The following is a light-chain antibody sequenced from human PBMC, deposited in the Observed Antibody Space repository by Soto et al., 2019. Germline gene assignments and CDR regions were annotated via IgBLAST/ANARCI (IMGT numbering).Light chain of an antibody. V-gene: IGKV3-20*01. CDR3: QQYGSSPLT. Sequence: EIVLTQSPGTLSLSPGERATLSCRASQSVRSNYLAWYQQKPGQAPRFLIYDASSRATGIPDRFSGSGSGTDFTLTISRLEPEDFAVYYRQQYGSSPLTFGGGTKVDIK. CDR1: QSVRSNY. J-gene: IGKJ4*01. CDR2: DAS.